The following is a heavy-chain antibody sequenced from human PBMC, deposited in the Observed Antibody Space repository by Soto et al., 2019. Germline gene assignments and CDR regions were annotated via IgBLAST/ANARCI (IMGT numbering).Heavy chain of an antibody. CDR3: ATSYGSGYRAFDY. CDR2: VNPILSMS. D-gene: IGHD3-10*01. CDR1: GDTFSFYS. Sequence: QVQLVQSGAEVKRPGSSVKVSCKASGDTFSFYSINWVRQALGLGLEWMGRVNPILSMSNYAQRCQGRVTMTADKSTSTAYMELSGLRSEDTAMYYCATSYGSGYRAFDYWGQGALVTVSS. J-gene: IGHJ4*02. V-gene: IGHV1-69*04.